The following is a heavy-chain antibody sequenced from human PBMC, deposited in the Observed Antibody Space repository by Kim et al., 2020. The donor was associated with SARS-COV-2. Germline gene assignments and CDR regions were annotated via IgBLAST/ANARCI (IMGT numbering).Heavy chain of an antibody. J-gene: IGHJ4*02. D-gene: IGHD3-22*01. Sequence: YNQSLKSRVTISVDKSKNQFSLKLSSVTAADTAVYYCARGDDSSGYYWIYWGQGTLVTVSS. V-gene: IGHV4-4*02. CDR3: ARGDDSSGYYWIY.